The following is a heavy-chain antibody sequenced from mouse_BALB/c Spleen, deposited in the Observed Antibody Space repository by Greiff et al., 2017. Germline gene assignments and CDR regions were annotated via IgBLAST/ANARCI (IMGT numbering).Heavy chain of an antibody. CDR1: GYAFSSSW. Sequence: VQLQQSGPELVKPGASVKISCKASGYAFSSSWMNWVKQRPGQGLEWIGRIYPGDGDTNYNGKFKGKATLTADKSSSTAYMQLSSLTSVDSAVYFCARYGNYEGFVYWGEGRLVTVSA. J-gene: IGHJ3*01. V-gene: IGHV1-82*01. CDR3: ARYGNYEGFVY. CDR2: IYPGDGDT. D-gene: IGHD2-1*01.